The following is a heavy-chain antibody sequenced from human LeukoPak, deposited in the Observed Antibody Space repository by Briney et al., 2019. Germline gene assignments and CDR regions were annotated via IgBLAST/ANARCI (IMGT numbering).Heavy chain of an antibody. D-gene: IGHD3-10*01. CDR2: INPHSGGT. CDR1: GYTFTDYY. V-gene: IGHV1-2*02. Sequence: ASVKVSCKPPGYTFTDYYMHWVRQAPGQGLEWTGWINPHSGGTKYAQKFQGRVTMSRDTSISTAYMELSRLRSDDTAVYYCARVMPLEGSGSDTLDYWGQGTLVTVSS. CDR3: ARVMPLEGSGSDTLDY. J-gene: IGHJ4*02.